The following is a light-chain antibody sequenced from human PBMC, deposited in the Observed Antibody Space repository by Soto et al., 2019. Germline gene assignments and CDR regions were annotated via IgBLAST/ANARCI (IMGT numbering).Light chain of an antibody. CDR1: NIGSKS. CDR3: QVWISGSDHPVL. CDR2: DDG. V-gene: IGLV3-21*02. Sequence: SYERTQPPSVSVAPGQTARITCGGNNIGSKSVHWYQQKPGQAPVLVVYDDGARPSGIPERISGSKSGNTATLTFSRVDAGDEADYFCQVWISGSDHPVLFGGGTQLTVL. J-gene: IGLJ2*01.